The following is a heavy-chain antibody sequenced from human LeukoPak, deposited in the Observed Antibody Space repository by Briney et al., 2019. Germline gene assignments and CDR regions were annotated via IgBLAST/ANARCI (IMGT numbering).Heavy chain of an antibody. D-gene: IGHD6-19*01. CDR3: TRAGIAVAGVLYY. V-gene: IGHV1-69*13. CDR2: IIPIFGTA. CDR1: GGTFSSYA. Sequence: SVKVSCKASGGTFSSYAISWVRQAPGQGLEWMGGIIPIFGTANYAQKFQGRVTITADESTSTAYMELSSLRSEDTAVYYCTRAGIAVAGVLYYWGQGTLVTVSS. J-gene: IGHJ4*02.